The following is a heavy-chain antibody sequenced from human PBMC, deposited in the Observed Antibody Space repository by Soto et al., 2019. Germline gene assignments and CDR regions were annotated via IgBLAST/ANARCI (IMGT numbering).Heavy chain of an antibody. Sequence: QVQLVESGGGVVQPGRSLRLSCAASGFTFSSYGMHWVRQAPGEGLEWVAVISYDGSNKYYADSVKGRFTISRDNSKNTLYLQMNSLRAEDTAVYYCAKGGETYYYDSSGYFSDYWGQGTLVTVSS. CDR1: GFTFSSYG. CDR3: AKGGETYYYDSSGYFSDY. V-gene: IGHV3-30*18. J-gene: IGHJ4*02. D-gene: IGHD3-22*01. CDR2: ISYDGSNK.